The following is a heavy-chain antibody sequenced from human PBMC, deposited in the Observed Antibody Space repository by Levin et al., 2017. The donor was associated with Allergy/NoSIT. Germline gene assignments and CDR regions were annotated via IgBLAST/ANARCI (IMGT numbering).Heavy chain of an antibody. CDR2: IRSKAYGGTT. Sequence: GESLKISCTASGFTFGDYAMSWVRQAPGKGLEWVGFIRSKAYGGTTEYAASVKGRFTISRDDSKSIAYLQMNSLKTEDTAVYYCAHGSGSPDYWGQGTLVTVSS. CDR3: AHGSGSPDY. D-gene: IGHD3-10*01. J-gene: IGHJ4*02. V-gene: IGHV3-49*04. CDR1: GFTFGDYA.